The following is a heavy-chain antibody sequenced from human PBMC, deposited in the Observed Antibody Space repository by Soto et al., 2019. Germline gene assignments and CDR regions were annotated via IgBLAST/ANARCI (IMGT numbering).Heavy chain of an antibody. CDR1: GFSLSTSGVG. CDR3: AHRLWVPGGDCSGGSCYPEYFQH. CDR2: IYWDDDK. Sequence: QITLKESGPTLVKPTQTLTLTCTFSGFSLSTSGVGVGWIRQPPGKALEWLALIYWDDDKRYSPSLKSRLTITKDTSKNQVVLTMTNMDPVDTATYNCAHRLWVPGGDCSGGSCYPEYFQHWGQGTLVTVSS. J-gene: IGHJ1*01. D-gene: IGHD2-15*01. V-gene: IGHV2-5*02.